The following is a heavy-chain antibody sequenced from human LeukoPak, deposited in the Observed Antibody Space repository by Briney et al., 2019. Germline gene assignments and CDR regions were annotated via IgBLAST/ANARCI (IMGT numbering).Heavy chain of an antibody. Sequence: GGSLRLSCAASGFTFTSYAMSWVRQAPGKGREWVSAISGSGGSTYYADSVKGRFTISRDNSKNTLYLQMNSLRAEDTAVYYCAKISLLVKWEPHDYWGQGTLVTVSS. J-gene: IGHJ4*02. V-gene: IGHV3-23*01. CDR1: GFTFTSYA. CDR3: AKISLLVKWEPHDY. CDR2: ISGSGGST. D-gene: IGHD1-26*01.